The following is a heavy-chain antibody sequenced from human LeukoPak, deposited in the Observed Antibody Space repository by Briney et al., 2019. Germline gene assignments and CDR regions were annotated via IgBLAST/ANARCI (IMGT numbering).Heavy chain of an antibody. CDR2: ISGSAYST. V-gene: IGHV3-23*01. CDR3: AKNIWTEMATIYYYMDA. Sequence: GGSLRLSCAASGFTFSSYAMSWVRQAPGKGLEWVSAISGSAYSTYYADSVKGRFTISRDNSKNTLYLQMNSLRAEDTAVYYCAKNIWTEMATIYYYMDAWGKGTTVTVSS. D-gene: IGHD5-24*01. CDR1: GFTFSSYA. J-gene: IGHJ6*03.